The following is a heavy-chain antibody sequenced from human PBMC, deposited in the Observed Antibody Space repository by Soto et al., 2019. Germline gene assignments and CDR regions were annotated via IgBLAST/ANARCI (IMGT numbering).Heavy chain of an antibody. V-gene: IGHV1-69*12. Sequence: QVQLVQSGAEVKKPGSSVKVSCEASGGTFSSYAITWVRQAPVQGLEWMGGIIPIFGTANYAQKFQARVTITADESTSTAYMELSSLRSEDTAVYYCVRDRGPSSGYYPYWFDPWGQGTLDTVSS. CDR3: VRDRGPSSGYYPYWFDP. CDR1: GGTFSSYA. J-gene: IGHJ5*02. CDR2: IIPIFGTA. D-gene: IGHD3-22*01.